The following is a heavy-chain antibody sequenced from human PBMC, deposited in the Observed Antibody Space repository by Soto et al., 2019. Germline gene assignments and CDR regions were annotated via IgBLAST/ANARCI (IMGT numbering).Heavy chain of an antibody. D-gene: IGHD3-22*01. CDR3: ARILSSSARDY. Sequence: PGGSLRLSCAASGFTFSSYSMIWVRQAPGKGLQWVASIKPDGSDKYYMDSVKGRFAISRDNAKNSLYLQMNSLRAEDTALYYCARILSSSARDYWGQGALVTVSS. V-gene: IGHV3-7*03. CDR2: IKPDGSDK. CDR1: GFTFSSYS. J-gene: IGHJ4*02.